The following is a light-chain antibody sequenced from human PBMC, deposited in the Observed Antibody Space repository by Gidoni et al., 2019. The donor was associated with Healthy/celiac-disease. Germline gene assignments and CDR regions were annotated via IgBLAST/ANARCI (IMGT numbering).Light chain of an antibody. CDR3: QQYNNWPPYT. CDR2: VAS. V-gene: IGKV3-15*01. CDR1: QSVCSN. Sequence: EIVMTQSPATLSVSPGERATLSCRASQSVCSNLAWYQQKHGQAPRLLIYVASTRATGIPASFSGSGSGTEFTLTISSLQSEDFVVYYCQQYNNWPPYTFGQGTKLEIK. J-gene: IGKJ2*01.